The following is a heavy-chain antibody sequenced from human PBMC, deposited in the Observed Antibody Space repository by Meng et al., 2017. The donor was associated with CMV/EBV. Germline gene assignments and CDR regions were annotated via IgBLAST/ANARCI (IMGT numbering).Heavy chain of an antibody. Sequence: SVKVSCKASGGTFSSYAISWVRQAPGQGLEWMGGIIPILGIANYAQKFRGRVTITADKSTSTAYMELSSLRSEDTAVYYCARGGYCSSTSCRDYYYYGMDVWGQGTTVTVSS. V-gene: IGHV1-69*10. J-gene: IGHJ6*02. CDR3: ARGGYCSSTSCRDYYYYGMDV. CDR1: GGTFSSYA. CDR2: IIPILGIA. D-gene: IGHD2-2*01.